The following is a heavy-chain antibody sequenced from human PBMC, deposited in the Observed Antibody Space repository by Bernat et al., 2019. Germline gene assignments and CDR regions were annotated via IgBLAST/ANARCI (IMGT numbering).Heavy chain of an antibody. Sequence: EVQLVDSGGDLVQPGGSPRLSCAASGFTFSSYWMSWVRQAPGKGLEWVANIKQDGSEKYYVDSVKGRFTISRDNAKNSLYLQMTSLRADDTAVYYCARGRYSYGYIADYWGQGTLVTVSS. CDR3: ARGRYSYGYIADY. V-gene: IGHV3-7*01. D-gene: IGHD5-18*01. J-gene: IGHJ4*02. CDR1: GFTFSSYW. CDR2: IKQDGSEK.